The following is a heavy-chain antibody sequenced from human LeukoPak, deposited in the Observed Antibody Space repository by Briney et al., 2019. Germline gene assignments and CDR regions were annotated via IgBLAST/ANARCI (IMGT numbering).Heavy chain of an antibody. V-gene: IGHV5-51*01. CDR3: ARTCSGGSCYDWFDP. CDR2: IYPGDSDT. CDR1: GYSFTSYW. J-gene: IGHJ5*02. D-gene: IGHD2-15*01. Sequence: GESLKISCKGSGYSFTSYWIGWVRQMPGKGLEWMGIIYPGDSDTRYSPSFQGQVTISADKSISTAYLQWSSLKASDTAMYYCARTCSGGSCYDWFDPWGHGTLVTVSS.